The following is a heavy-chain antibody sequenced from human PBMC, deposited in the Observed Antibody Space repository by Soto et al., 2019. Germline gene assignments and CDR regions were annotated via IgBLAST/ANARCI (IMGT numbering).Heavy chain of an antibody. J-gene: IGHJ4*02. V-gene: IGHV4-39*01. CDR3: AHGYVQLLATFHYFDS. Sequence: SETLSLTCSVSGGSIGSSSYYFGWILHPQGKGLEWIGSLYYTGTTYYNSSLKSRVIISADKSQNQFSLRLSSVTAADTAVYYCAHGYVQLLATFHYFDSWGQGTQVTVSS. CDR2: LYYTGTT. D-gene: IGHD2-2*01. CDR1: GGSIGSSSYY.